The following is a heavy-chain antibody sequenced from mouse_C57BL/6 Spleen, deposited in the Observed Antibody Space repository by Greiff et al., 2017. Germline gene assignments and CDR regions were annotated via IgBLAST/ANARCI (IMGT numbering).Heavy chain of an antibody. CDR2: IYPRDGST. CDR1: GYTFTDHT. J-gene: IGHJ2*01. D-gene: IGHD3-2*02. CDR3: ASPRQLRLSFDY. V-gene: IGHV1-78*01. Sequence: QVQLKESDAELVKPGAPVKISCKVSGYTFTDHTIHWMKQRPEQGLEWIGYIYPRDGSTKYNEKFKGKATLTADKSSSTAYMQLNSLTSEDSAVYFCASPRQLRLSFDYWGQGTTLTVSA.